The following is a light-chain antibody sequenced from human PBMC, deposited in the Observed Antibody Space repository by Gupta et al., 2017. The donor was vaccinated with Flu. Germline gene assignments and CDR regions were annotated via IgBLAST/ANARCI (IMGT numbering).Light chain of an antibody. V-gene: IGLV2-14*01. CDR1: SSVIGGYNY. CDR2: EVT. J-gene: IGLJ3*02. Sequence: QSALTQPASVSGSPGQSITISCTGTSSVIGGYNYVSWYLQHPGKAPKLMIYEVTNRPSGVSNRFSGSKSGNTASLTVSGLQAEDEADYFCGSYTSSSTWVFGGGTKLTVL. CDR3: GSYTSSSTWV.